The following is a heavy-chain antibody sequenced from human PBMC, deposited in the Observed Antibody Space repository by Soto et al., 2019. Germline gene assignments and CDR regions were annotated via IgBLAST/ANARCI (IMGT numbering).Heavy chain of an antibody. Sequence: QPGGSLRLACAASGFTFSSYAMSWVRQAPGKGLEGVSAISGSGGSTYSADSVKGRFTISRDNSKNTLYLQMNSLRAEDTAVYYCARLYGDYENYWGQGTLVTVSS. CDR1: GFTFSSYA. V-gene: IGHV3-23*01. CDR2: ISGSGGST. J-gene: IGHJ4*02. CDR3: ARLYGDYENY. D-gene: IGHD4-17*01.